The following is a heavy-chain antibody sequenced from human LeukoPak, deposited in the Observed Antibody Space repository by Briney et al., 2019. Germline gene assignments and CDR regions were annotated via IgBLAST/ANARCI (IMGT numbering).Heavy chain of an antibody. V-gene: IGHV4-59*01. CDR3: ARLIAVAPHYYFDY. D-gene: IGHD6-19*01. Sequence: SETLSLTCTVSGGSISSYYWSWIRQPPGKGLEWIGYMYYSGSTNYNPSLKSRVTISVDMSKNQVSLKLSSVTAADTAVYYCARLIAVAPHYYFDYWGQGTLVTVSS. J-gene: IGHJ4*02. CDR1: GGSISSYY. CDR2: MYYSGST.